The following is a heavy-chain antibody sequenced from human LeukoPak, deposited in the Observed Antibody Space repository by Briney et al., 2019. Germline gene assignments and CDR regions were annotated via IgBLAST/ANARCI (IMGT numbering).Heavy chain of an antibody. D-gene: IGHD6-6*01. Sequence: GGSLRLSCAASGFTFSSYSMNWVPQAPGKGLEWVSSISSSSSYIYYADSVKGRFTISRDNAKNSLYLQMNSLRAEDTAVYYCARARSIAARPNWFDPWGQGTLVTVSS. CDR2: ISSSSSYI. J-gene: IGHJ5*02. CDR1: GFTFSSYS. V-gene: IGHV3-21*01. CDR3: ARARSIAARPNWFDP.